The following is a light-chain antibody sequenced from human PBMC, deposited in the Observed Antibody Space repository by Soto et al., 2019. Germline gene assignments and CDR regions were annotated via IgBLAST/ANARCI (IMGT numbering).Light chain of an antibody. CDR1: NIGSKS. CDR2: DDS. CDR3: AAWDDSPNVLYV. Sequence: SYELTQPPSVSVAPGQTARITCGGNNIGSKSVHWYQQKPGQAPVVVVSDDSDRPSGIPERFSGSKSGTSASLAISGLQSEDEADYYCAAWDDSPNVLYVFGTGTKLTVL. V-gene: IGLV3-21*02. J-gene: IGLJ1*01.